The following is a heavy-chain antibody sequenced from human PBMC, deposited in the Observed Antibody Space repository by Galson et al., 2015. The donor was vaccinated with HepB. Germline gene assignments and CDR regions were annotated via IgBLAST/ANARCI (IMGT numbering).Heavy chain of an antibody. CDR2: ISSSSNYI. J-gene: IGHJ4*02. Sequence: SLRLSCAASGFSFSSYSMNWVRQAPGEGLEWVSSISSSSNYIYYADSVKGRFTISRDNAKNSLYLQMNSLRAEDTAVYYCAGGTGGVIVTPFDSWGQGTLVTVSS. CDR3: AGGTGGVIVTPFDS. CDR1: GFSFSSYS. D-gene: IGHD3-16*02. V-gene: IGHV3-21*01.